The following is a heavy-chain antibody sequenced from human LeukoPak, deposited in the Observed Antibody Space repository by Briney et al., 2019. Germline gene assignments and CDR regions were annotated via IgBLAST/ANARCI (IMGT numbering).Heavy chain of an antibody. Sequence: AGGSLRLSCAASAFTVSSNCMIWVRQPPGKGLEWVSYITSSGSTIYYEDSVKGRFTISRDNAKNSPYLQMNSLRAEDTAVYYCARDPLGATRYYFDYWGQGTLVTVSS. CDR3: ARDPLGATRYYFDY. CDR2: ITSSGSTI. J-gene: IGHJ4*02. D-gene: IGHD1-26*01. V-gene: IGHV3-48*04. CDR1: AFTVSSNC.